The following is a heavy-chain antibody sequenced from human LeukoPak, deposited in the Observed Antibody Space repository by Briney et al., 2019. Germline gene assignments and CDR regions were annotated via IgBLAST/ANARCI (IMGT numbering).Heavy chain of an antibody. Sequence: PSETLSLTCAVYGGSFSGYYWSWIRQPPGKGLEWIGEINHSGSTNYNPPLKSRVTISVDTSKNQFSLKLSSVTAADTAVYYCARGYEGDAFDIWGQGTMVTVSS. CDR2: INHSGST. CDR3: ARGYEGDAFDI. CDR1: GGSFSGYY. D-gene: IGHD5-12*01. J-gene: IGHJ3*02. V-gene: IGHV4-34*01.